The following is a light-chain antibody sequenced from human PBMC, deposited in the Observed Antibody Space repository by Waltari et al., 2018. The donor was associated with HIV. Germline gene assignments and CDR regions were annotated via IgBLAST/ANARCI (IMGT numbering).Light chain of an antibody. CDR1: SGDVGGYNY. CDR2: EVS. V-gene: IGLV2-14*03. CDR3: SSYTGRSTHVV. Sequence: QSALTQPASGSGSPGQSITIACTGTSGDVGGYNYVHWYQQHPGKVPQLIIYEVSIRPSGVSDRFSGFKSGNTASLTISGLQAEDEADYHCSSYTGRSTHVVFGGGTKLTVL. J-gene: IGLJ2*01.